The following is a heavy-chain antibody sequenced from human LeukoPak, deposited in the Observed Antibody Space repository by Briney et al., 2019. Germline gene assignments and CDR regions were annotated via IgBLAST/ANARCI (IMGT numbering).Heavy chain of an antibody. V-gene: IGHV3-21*01. CDR2: ISSSSSYI. Sequence: GGSLRLSCAASGFTFSTYSMNWVRQAPGKGLEWVSSISSSSSYIYYADSVKGRFTISRDNSKNTLNLQMNSLRTEDTAVYYCAKPRDIDSWAFDVWGQGTMVTVS. CDR1: GFTFSTYS. J-gene: IGHJ3*01. CDR3: AKPRDIDSWAFDV. D-gene: IGHD2-15*01.